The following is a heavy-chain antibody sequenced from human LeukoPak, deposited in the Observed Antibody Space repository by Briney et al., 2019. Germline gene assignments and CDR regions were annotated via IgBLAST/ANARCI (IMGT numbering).Heavy chain of an antibody. D-gene: IGHD5/OR15-5a*01. Sequence: PSETLSLTCTVSGGSISSYYWSWIRQPPGKGLEWIGNIYYSGSTNHNPSLKSRVTISVDTSKSQFSLKLSSVTAADTAVYYCARTLAFFDIVSTTYYFDYWGQGTLVTVSS. J-gene: IGHJ4*02. CDR3: ARTLAFFDIVSTTYYFDY. CDR2: IYYSGST. V-gene: IGHV4-59*01. CDR1: GGSISSYY.